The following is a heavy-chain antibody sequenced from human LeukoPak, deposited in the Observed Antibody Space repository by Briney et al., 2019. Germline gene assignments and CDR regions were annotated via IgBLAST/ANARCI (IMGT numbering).Heavy chain of an antibody. CDR3: ARGGNIGYYYYAPLDY. J-gene: IGHJ4*02. CDR1: GGSFSGYY. D-gene: IGHD3-22*01. Sequence: PSETLSLTCAVYGGSFSGYYWSWIRQPPGKGLEWIGEINHSGSTNYNPSLKSRVTISVDTSKNQFSLKLSSVTAADTAVCYCARGGNIGYYYYAPLDYWGQGTLVTVSS. CDR2: INHSGST. V-gene: IGHV4-34*01.